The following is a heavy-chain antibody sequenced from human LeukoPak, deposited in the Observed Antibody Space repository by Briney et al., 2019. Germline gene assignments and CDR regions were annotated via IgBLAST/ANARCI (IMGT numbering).Heavy chain of an antibody. D-gene: IGHD2/OR15-2a*01. Sequence: TGGSLRLSCAASGFTFSSYSMNWVRQAPGKGLEWVSSISSSSSYIYYADSVKGRFTISRDNAKNSLYLQMNSLRAEDTAVYYCARGWRGNFDYWGQGTLVTVSS. V-gene: IGHV3-21*01. CDR2: ISSSSSYI. CDR3: ARGWRGNFDY. J-gene: IGHJ4*02. CDR1: GFTFSSYS.